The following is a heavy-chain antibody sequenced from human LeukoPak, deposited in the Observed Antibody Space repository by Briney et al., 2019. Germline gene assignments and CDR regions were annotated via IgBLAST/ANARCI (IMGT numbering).Heavy chain of an antibody. D-gene: IGHD3-9*01. CDR2: IYYSGTT. CDR3: ASSGYPLDWYFDP. V-gene: IGHV4-39*01. J-gene: IGHJ2*01. Sequence: PSETLSLTCTVSGGSIRSSTYYWGWIRQPPGKGLEWIGNIYYSGTTQYNPSLKSRLTISVDTSKNQFSLKLTSVTAADTALYFCASSGYPLDWYFDPWGRGTLVSVSS. CDR1: GGSIRSSTYY.